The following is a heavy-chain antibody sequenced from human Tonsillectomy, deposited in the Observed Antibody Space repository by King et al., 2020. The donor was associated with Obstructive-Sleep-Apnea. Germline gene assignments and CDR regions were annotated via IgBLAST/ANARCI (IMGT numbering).Heavy chain of an antibody. CDR3: ARAQKYYYDTSGAKGAFDI. CDR2: ISTGSSTI. V-gene: IGHV3-48*04. CDR1: GFTFSTYS. D-gene: IGHD3-22*01. Sequence: VQLVESGGGLVQPGGSLRLSCAASGFTFSTYSMNWVRQAPGKWLEWVSYISTGSSTIYYADSVKGRFTISRDNANNALYLQMNSLRAEDTAVYYCARAQKYYYDTSGAKGAFDIWGQGTMVTVSS. J-gene: IGHJ3*02.